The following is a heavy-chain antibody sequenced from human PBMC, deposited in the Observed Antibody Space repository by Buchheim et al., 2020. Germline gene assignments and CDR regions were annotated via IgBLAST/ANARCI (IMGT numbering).Heavy chain of an antibody. D-gene: IGHD5-18*01. J-gene: IGHJ4*02. Sequence: EVQLVESGGGLVQPGGSLRLSCAASGFTFSSYWMHWVRQAPGKGLVWVSRINGGGSSTSYADSVKGRFTFSRDNAKNTLYVQMNSLRAEDTAVYYCARGGYSYGNYYSDYWGQGTL. CDR3: ARGGYSYGNYYSDY. CDR2: INGGGSST. V-gene: IGHV3-74*01. CDR1: GFTFSSYW.